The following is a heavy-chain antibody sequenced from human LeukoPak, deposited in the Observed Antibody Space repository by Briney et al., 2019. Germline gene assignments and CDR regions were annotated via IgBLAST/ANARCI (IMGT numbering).Heavy chain of an antibody. CDR2: IHYSGNT. J-gene: IGHJ4*02. V-gene: IGHV4-59*01. CDR1: GFTFSSCW. D-gene: IGHD2-2*01. CDR3: ASPVRYCSSTSCSRDY. Sequence: GSLRLSCAASGFTFSSCWMTWVRQPPGKGLEWIGSIHYSGNTYYNPSLKSRVTKSVDTSKNQFSLKLSSVTAADTAVYYCASPVRYCSSTSCSRDYWGQGTLVTVSS.